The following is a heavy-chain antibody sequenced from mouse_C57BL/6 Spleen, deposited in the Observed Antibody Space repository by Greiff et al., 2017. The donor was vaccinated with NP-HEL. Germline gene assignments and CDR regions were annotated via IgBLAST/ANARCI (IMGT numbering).Heavy chain of an antibody. V-gene: IGHV1-52*01. J-gene: IGHJ4*01. D-gene: IGHD1-1*01. CDR2: IDPSDSET. CDR1: GYTFTSYW. CDR3: ARSGLYYYGSSSYYAMDY. Sequence: VQLQQPGAELVRPGSSVKLSCKASGYTFTSYWMHWVKQRPIQGLEWIGNIDPSDSETHYNQKFKDKATLTVDKSSSTAYMQLSSLTSEDSAVYYCARSGLYYYGSSSYYAMDYWGQGTSVTVSS.